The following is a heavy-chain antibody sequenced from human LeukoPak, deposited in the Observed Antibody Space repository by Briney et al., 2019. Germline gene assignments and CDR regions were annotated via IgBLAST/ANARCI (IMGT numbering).Heavy chain of an antibody. J-gene: IGHJ4*02. CDR3: ARLEDTAMVVDY. CDR2: IYYSGST. Sequence: SETLSLTCTVSRYSISSGYYWGWIRQPPGKGLEWIGSIYYSGSTYYNPSLKSRVTISVDTSQNQFSLKLSSVTAADTAVYYCARLEDTAMVVDYWGQGTLVTVSS. CDR1: RYSISSGYY. D-gene: IGHD5-18*01. V-gene: IGHV4-38-2*02.